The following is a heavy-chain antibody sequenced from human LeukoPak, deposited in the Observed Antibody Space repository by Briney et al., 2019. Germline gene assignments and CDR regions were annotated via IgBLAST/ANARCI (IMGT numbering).Heavy chain of an antibody. CDR1: GFTFSSYG. J-gene: IGHJ4*02. D-gene: IGHD6-13*01. CDR2: IWYDGSNK. Sequence: PGGSLRLSCAASGFTFSSYGMRWVRQAPGKGLEWVAVIWYDGSNKYYADPVKGRFTISRDNSKNTLYLQMNSLRAEDTAVYYCARDAVYSSSWQYYWGQGTLVTVSS. V-gene: IGHV3-33*01. CDR3: ARDAVYSSSWQYY.